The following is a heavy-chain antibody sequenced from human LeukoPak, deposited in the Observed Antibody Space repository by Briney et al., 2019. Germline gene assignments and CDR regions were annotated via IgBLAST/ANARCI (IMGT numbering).Heavy chain of an antibody. CDR3: ARDRYGASIDY. V-gene: IGHV4-31*03. CDR1: GGSISSGGYY. CDR2: IYYSGST. D-gene: IGHD5-18*01. J-gene: IGHJ4*02. Sequence: SETLSLTCTVSGGSISSGGYYWSWIRQHPGKGLEWIGYIYYSGSTYYNPSLKSRVTISVDTSKNQFSLKLSSVTAADTAVYYCARDRYGASIDYWGQGTLVTVSS.